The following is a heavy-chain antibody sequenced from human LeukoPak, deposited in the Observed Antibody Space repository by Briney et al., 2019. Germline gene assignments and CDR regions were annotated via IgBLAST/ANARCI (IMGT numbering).Heavy chain of an antibody. CDR3: ARAPEGFYYDHAFDI. D-gene: IGHD3-22*01. J-gene: IGHJ3*02. CDR1: GFTFSSYG. CDR2: ISGSGGST. V-gene: IGHV3-23*01. Sequence: GGSLRLSCAASGFTFSSYGMSWVRQAPGKGLEWVSAISGSGGSTYYADSVKGRFTISRDNSKNTLYLQMNSLRAEDTAVYYCARAPEGFYYDHAFDIWGQGTMVTVSS.